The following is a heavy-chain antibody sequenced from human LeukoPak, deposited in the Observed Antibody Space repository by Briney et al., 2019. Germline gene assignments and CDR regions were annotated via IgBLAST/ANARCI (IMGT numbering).Heavy chain of an antibody. V-gene: IGHV4-39*01. D-gene: IGHD3-22*01. CDR1: SDSISRSYFY. Sequence: SETLSLTCTVTSDSISRSYFYWGWVRQPPGKGLEWIGSIYLTGSTYYNSSLKSRLTISLDTSRDQFSLKLSSVTAADTAAYYCARLGDSGYYADFWGQGTLVTVSS. CDR2: IYLTGST. J-gene: IGHJ4*02. CDR3: ARLGDSGYYADF.